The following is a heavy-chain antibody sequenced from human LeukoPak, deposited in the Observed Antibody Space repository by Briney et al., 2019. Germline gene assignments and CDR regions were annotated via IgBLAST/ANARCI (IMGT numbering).Heavy chain of an antibody. Sequence: SETLSLTCTVSGGSISSYYWSWIRQPAGKGLEWIGRIYTSGSTNYNPSLKSRVTISVDTSKNQFSLKLSSVTAADTAVYYCARGRLGYCSGGSCYPYMRLGYGMDVWGQGTTVTVSS. V-gene: IGHV4-4*07. CDR3: ARGRLGYCSGGSCYPYMRLGYGMDV. D-gene: IGHD2-15*01. J-gene: IGHJ6*02. CDR1: GGSISSYY. CDR2: IYTSGST.